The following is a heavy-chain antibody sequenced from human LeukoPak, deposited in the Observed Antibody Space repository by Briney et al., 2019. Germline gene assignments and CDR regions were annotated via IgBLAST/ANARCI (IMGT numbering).Heavy chain of an antibody. CDR3: ARAFSSGWSFDY. Sequence: VGSLRLSCAASGPTVSGNYIIWVRQAPGKGLEWVSLINSGGSTYYADSVKGRFTISRDNSRNTLYLQMNSLRAEDTAVYYCARAFSSGWSFDYWGQGTLVTVSS. CDR2: INSGGST. J-gene: IGHJ4*02. V-gene: IGHV3-66*01. CDR1: GPTVSGNY. D-gene: IGHD6-19*01.